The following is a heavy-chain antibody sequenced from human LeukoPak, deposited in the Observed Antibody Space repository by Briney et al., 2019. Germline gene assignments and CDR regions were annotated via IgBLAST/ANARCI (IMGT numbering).Heavy chain of an antibody. D-gene: IGHD2-15*01. J-gene: IGHJ6*03. CDR1: GFTFSGFW. Sequence: GGSLRLSCTVSGFTFSGFWMSWVRQAPGRGLEWVSSISRSGSTKYYADSVKGRFTISRDNAKNSLFLQMNSLRAEDTAVYYCARVLRYCSGGNCYSGGLGYMDVWGKGTTVTISS. V-gene: IGHV3-11*01. CDR2: ISRSGSTK. CDR3: ARVLRYCSGGNCYSGGLGYMDV.